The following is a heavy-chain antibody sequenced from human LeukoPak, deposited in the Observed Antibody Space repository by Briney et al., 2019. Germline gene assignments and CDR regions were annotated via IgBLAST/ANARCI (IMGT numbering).Heavy chain of an antibody. CDR1: GFTFSSYS. D-gene: IGHD6-13*01. J-gene: IGHJ6*03. V-gene: IGHV3-21*01. CDR2: ISSSSSYI. CDR3: GRDRSSSWYDYYYYMDV. Sequence: GGSLRLSCAASGFTFSSYSMNWVRQAAGKGLEWVSSISSSSSYIYYAHSVKGRFTISRDNAKHSLYLQMNSVRAEDPAVYDRGRDRSSSWYDYYYYMDVWGKGTTVTVSS.